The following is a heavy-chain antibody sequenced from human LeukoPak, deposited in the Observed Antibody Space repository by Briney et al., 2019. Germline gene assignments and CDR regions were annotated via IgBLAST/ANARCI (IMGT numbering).Heavy chain of an antibody. J-gene: IGHJ4*02. V-gene: IGHV4-59*08. D-gene: IGHD2-2*01. CDR1: GGSISSYY. Sequence: SETLSLTCTVSGGSISSYYWSWIRQLPGKGLEWIGYIYYSGSTNYNPSLKSRVTISVDTSKNQFSLKLSSVTAADTAVYYCASSPFDCSSTSCYRYYFDYWGQGTLVTVSS. CDR2: IYYSGST. CDR3: ASSPFDCSSTSCYRYYFDY.